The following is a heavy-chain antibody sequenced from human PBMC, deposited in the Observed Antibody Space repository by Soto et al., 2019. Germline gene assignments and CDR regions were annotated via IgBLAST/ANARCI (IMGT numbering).Heavy chain of an antibody. Sequence: SETLSLTCAVYGGSSSGYYWSWIRQPPGKGLEWIGEINHSGSTNYNPSLKSRVTISVDTSKNQFSLKLSSVTAADTAVYYCARVAAGTGGSWGQGTLVTVSS. CDR2: INHSGST. CDR1: GGSSSGYY. V-gene: IGHV4-34*01. D-gene: IGHD6-13*01. J-gene: IGHJ5*02. CDR3: ARVAAGTGGS.